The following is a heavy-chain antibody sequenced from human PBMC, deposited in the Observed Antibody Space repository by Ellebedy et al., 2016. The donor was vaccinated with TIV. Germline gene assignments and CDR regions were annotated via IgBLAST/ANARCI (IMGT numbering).Heavy chain of an antibody. CDR1: GFTVSSNY. CDR3: VRDRGRSKGWFDP. V-gene: IGHV3-66*01. J-gene: IGHJ5*02. D-gene: IGHD3-10*01. Sequence: GESLKISCAASGFTVSSNYMSWVRQAPGKGLEWVAAFYSGGSTYYADSVKGRFIISRDNSKNIVYLQMDSLRVDDTAVYYCVRDRGRSKGWFDPWGQGTLVTVSS. CDR2: FYSGGST.